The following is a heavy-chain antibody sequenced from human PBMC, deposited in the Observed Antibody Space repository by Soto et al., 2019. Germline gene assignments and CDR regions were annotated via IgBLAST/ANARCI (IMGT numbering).Heavy chain of an antibody. CDR1: GYTFTSYS. V-gene: IGHV1-3*01. J-gene: IGHJ6*02. CDR3: ARVYYSNYDPYYYYGMDV. CDR2: INAGNGNT. D-gene: IGHD4-4*01. Sequence: ASVKVSCKASGYTFTSYSMHWVRQAPGQRLEWMGWINAGNGNTKYSQKFQGRVTITKDTSASTAYMELSSLRSEDTAVYYCARVYYSNYDPYYYYGMDVWGQGTTVTVSS.